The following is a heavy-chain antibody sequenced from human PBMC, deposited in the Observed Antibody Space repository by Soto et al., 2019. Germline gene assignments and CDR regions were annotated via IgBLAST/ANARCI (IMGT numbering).Heavy chain of an antibody. J-gene: IGHJ5*02. Sequence: PGGSLRLSCAASGFTFSDYYMSWIRQAPGKGLEWVSYISSSGSTMYYADSVKGRFTISRDNAKNSLYLQMNSLRAEDTAVYYCARVSSSWYNWFDPWGQGTLVTVSS. D-gene: IGHD6-13*01. CDR2: ISSSGSTM. V-gene: IGHV3-11*04. CDR3: ARVSSSWYNWFDP. CDR1: GFTFSDYY.